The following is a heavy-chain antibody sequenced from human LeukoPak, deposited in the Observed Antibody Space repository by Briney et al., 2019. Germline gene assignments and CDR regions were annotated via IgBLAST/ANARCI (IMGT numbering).Heavy chain of an antibody. V-gene: IGHV3-21*01. D-gene: IGHD2-2*01. Sequence: PGGSLRLSCAASGFTFSSYSMNWVRQAPGKGLEWVSSISSSSGYIYYADSVKGRFTISRDNAKNSLYLQMNSLRAEDTAVYYCASDIVVVPAASSDYWGQGTLVTVSS. J-gene: IGHJ4*02. CDR2: ISSSSGYI. CDR1: GFTFSSYS. CDR3: ASDIVVVPAASSDY.